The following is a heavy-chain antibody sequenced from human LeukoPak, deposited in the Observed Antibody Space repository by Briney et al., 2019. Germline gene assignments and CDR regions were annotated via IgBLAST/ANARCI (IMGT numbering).Heavy chain of an antibody. Sequence: GGSLRLSCAASGFTFSRYSMNWVRQAPGKGLEWVSSISSSSSYIYYADSVKGRFTISRDNAKNSLYLQMNSLRAEDTAVYYCARDRGSSSWFDYWGQGTLVTVSS. CDR1: GFTFSRYS. CDR3: ARDRGSSSWFDY. CDR2: ISSSSSYI. J-gene: IGHJ4*02. D-gene: IGHD6-13*01. V-gene: IGHV3-21*01.